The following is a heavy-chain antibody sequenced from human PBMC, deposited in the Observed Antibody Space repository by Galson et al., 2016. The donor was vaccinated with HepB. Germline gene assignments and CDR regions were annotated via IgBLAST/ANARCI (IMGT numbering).Heavy chain of an antibody. Sequence: SLRLSCAASGFRFSSYGMHWVRQAPGKGLEWVAVISYDGNKQYYADSVKGRVIISRDKSKNTLYLQMDSLKVEDTAVYYCAKDPYYYGSGGYYFDYWGQGTLVTVSS. J-gene: IGHJ4*02. CDR1: GFRFSSYG. CDR3: AKDPYYYGSGGYYFDY. D-gene: IGHD3-10*01. CDR2: ISYDGNKQ. V-gene: IGHV3-30*18.